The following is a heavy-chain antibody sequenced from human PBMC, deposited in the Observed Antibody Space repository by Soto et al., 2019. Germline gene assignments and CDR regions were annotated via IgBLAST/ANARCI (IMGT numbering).Heavy chain of an antibody. V-gene: IGHV3-53*02. D-gene: IGHD2-8*01. CDR2: ISSNGDT. Sequence: EVQLVETGGGLIQPGGSLRLSCAASGCSVGSNYMTWVRQSPGKGLECVSLISSNGDTDYADSVKGRFSISRDNFQNTLYLQMNNLRAEDTAVYHCARKSDSSPVPEADGVWGRGTLVTVSS. CDR1: GCSVGSNY. J-gene: IGHJ4*02. CDR3: ARKSDSSPVPEADGV.